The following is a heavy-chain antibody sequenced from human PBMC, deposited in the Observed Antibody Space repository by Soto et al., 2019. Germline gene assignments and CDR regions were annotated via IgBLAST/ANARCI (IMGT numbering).Heavy chain of an antibody. D-gene: IGHD6-19*01. CDR2: TYYGSKWYN. Sequence: SQTLSLTCAISGDSVSSNNAAWNWIRQSPSRGLEWLGRTYYGSKWYNDYAVSVKSRITINPDTSKNQFSLQLNSVTPEDTAVYYCARGVAAPTWGNDYGMDVWGQGTTVTVSS. CDR3: ARGVAAPTWGNDYGMDV. V-gene: IGHV6-1*01. CDR1: GDSVSSNNAA. J-gene: IGHJ6*02.